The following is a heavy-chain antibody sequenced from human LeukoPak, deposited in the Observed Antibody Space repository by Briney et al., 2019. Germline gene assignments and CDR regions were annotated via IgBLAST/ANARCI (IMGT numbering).Heavy chain of an antibody. CDR2: IYYSGST. CDR3: ARDTSGWYWGGPNYYGMDV. Sequence: KPSETLSLTCTVSGGSISSYYWSWIRQPPGKGLEWIGYIYYSGSTNYNPSLKSRVTISVDTSKNQFSLKLSSVTAADTAVYYCARDTSGWYWGGPNYYGMDVWGQGTTVTVSS. V-gene: IGHV4-59*01. J-gene: IGHJ6*02. CDR1: GGSISSYY. D-gene: IGHD6-19*01.